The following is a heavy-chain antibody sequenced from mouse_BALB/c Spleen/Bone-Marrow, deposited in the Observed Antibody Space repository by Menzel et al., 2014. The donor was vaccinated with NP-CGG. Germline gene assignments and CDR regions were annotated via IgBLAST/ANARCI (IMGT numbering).Heavy chain of an antibody. J-gene: IGHJ4*01. CDR2: ILPGSGST. Sequence: VHLVESGAELMKPGASMKISCKATGYTFSSYWIEWVKQRPGHGLEWIGEILPGSGSTNYNEKFKGKATFTADTSSNTAYMQLSSLTSEDSAVYYCARASWDYWGQGTSVTVSS. V-gene: IGHV1-9*01. CDR1: GYTFSSYW. D-gene: IGHD6-1*01. CDR3: ARASWDY.